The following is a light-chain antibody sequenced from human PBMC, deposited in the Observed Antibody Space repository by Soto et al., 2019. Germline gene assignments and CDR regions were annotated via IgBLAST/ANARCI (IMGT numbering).Light chain of an antibody. CDR3: QQFYFFPIT. CDR2: WAS. J-gene: IGKJ5*01. CDR1: QSVLHSADNKNY. Sequence: IVMPQSPDSLAVSLGERVTITCKSSQSVLHSADNKNYLAWYQQKPGQPPNLLISWASTRESGVPDRFSGSGSGTDFNITINSLQAEDVAVYYCQQFYFFPITFGQGTRLEIK. V-gene: IGKV4-1*01.